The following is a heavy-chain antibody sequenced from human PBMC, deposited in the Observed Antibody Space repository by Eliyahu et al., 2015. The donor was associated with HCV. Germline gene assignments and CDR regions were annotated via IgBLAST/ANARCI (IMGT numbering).Heavy chain of an antibody. CDR1: SSYG. Sequence: SSYGIHWVRQAPGKGLEWVAVIWYDGSNKNYADSVKGRFTISRDNFENTVYLQMNSLRAEDTAVYYCARDRVQVWLYIGTYDSWGQGTLVTVSS. CDR3: ARDRVQVWLYIGTYDS. J-gene: IGHJ4*02. V-gene: IGHV3-33*01. CDR2: IWYDGSNK. D-gene: IGHD5-18*01.